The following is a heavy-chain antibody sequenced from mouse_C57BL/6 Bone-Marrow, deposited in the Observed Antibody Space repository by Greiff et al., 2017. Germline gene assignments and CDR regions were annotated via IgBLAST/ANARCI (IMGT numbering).Heavy chain of an antibody. V-gene: IGHV1-81*01. CDR3: APIYYYTEGFAY. J-gene: IGHJ3*01. Sequence: VQLQQSGAELARPGASVKLSCKASGYTFTSYGISWVKQRTGQGLEWIGEIYPRSGNTYYNEKFKGKATLTADKSSSTAYMELRSLTSEDSAVYFCAPIYYYTEGFAYWGQGTLGTVSA. CDR1: GYTFTSYG. D-gene: IGHD1-1*01. CDR2: IYPRSGNT.